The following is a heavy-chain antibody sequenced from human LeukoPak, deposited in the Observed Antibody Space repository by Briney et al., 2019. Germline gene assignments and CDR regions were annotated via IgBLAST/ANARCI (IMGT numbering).Heavy chain of an antibody. CDR2: IYTSGST. J-gene: IGHJ5*02. CDR3: ARHPHPNCSGGSCYSGVVFWFDP. D-gene: IGHD2-15*01. V-gene: IGHV4-61*02. CDR1: GGSISSGSYY. Sequence: ASQTLSLTCTVSGGSISSGSYYWSWIRQPAGKGLEWIGRIYTSGSTNYNPSLKSRVTISVDTSKNQFSLKLSSVTAADTAVYYCARHPHPNCSGGSCYSGVVFWFDPWGQGTLVTVSS.